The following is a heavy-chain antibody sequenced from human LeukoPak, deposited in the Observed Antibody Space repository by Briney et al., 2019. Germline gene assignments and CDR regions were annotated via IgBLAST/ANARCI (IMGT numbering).Heavy chain of an antibody. D-gene: IGHD6-19*01. CDR2: ISSSSSYI. CDR1: GFTFSSYS. J-gene: IGHJ5*02. Sequence: GGSLRLSCAASGFTFSSYSMNWVRQAPGKGLEWVSSISSSSSYIYYADSVKGRFTISRDNAKNSLYLQMNSLRAEDTAVYYCARRLVLDAKWFDPWGQGTLVTVSS. CDR3: ARRLVLDAKWFDP. V-gene: IGHV3-21*01.